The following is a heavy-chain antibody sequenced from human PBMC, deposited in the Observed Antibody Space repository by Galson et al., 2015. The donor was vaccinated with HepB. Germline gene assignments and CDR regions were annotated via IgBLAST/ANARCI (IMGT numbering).Heavy chain of an antibody. J-gene: IGHJ4*02. D-gene: IGHD1-26*01. V-gene: IGHV3-21*01. CDR3: ARVPGMVGASTPIDY. CDR1: GFTFSTYS. Sequence: SLRLSCAASGFTFSTYSLNWVRQAPGQGLEGVSSISSSSTYIYYADSVRGRFTISRDNAKNSVSLQMNSLRAEDTAVYYCARVPGMVGASTPIDYWGQGTLVTVSS. CDR2: ISSSSTYI.